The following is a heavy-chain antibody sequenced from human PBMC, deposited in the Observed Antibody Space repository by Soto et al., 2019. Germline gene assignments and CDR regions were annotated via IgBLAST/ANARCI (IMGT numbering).Heavy chain of an antibody. J-gene: IGHJ4*03. D-gene: IGHD2-15*01. CDR2: IYTGGST. V-gene: IGHV4-4*07. CDR1: GGSVSSYY. CDR3: ARASVGPPGGGSWTMPFDF. Sequence: SEILSLTCTVSGGSVSSYYWNWIRQPAGKGMEWIGRIYTGGSTNYNPSLKSRVPLSVDTSKNQFSLRLTSVTAADTAVYYCARASVGPPGGGSWTMPFDFWGHGTLVTVSS.